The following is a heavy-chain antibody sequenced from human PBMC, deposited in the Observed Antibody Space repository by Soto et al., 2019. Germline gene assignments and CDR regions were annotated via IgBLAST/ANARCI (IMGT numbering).Heavy chain of an antibody. CDR2: ISGSGGST. J-gene: IGHJ4*02. V-gene: IGHV3-23*01. D-gene: IGHD3-22*01. CDR1: GFTFSSYA. CDR3: AQRAVGYYDSSGGTIDY. Sequence: GGSLRLSCAASGFTFSSYAMSWVRQAPGKGLEWVSAISGSGGSTYYADSVKGRFTISRDNSKNTLYLQMNSLRAEDTAVYYCAQRAVGYYDSSGGTIDYWGQGTLVTVSS.